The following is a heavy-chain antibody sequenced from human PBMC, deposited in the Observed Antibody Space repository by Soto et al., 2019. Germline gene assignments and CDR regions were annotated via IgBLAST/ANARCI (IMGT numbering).Heavy chain of an antibody. CDR2: INSDGSST. D-gene: IGHD2-21*02. J-gene: IGHJ4*02. CDR3: AREIISTATFDY. V-gene: IGHV3-74*01. CDR1: GFTFSSYW. Sequence: PGGSLRLSCAASGFTFSSYWMHWVRQAPGKGLVWVSRINSDGSSTSYADSVKGRFTISRDNAKNTLYLQMNSLRAEDTAVYYCAREIISTATFDYWGQGTLVTVSS.